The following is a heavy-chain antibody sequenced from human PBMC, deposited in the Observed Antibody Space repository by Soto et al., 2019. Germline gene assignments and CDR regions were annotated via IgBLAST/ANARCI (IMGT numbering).Heavy chain of an antibody. CDR2: IYYSGST. CDR3: ARSVYSSSFRIDY. J-gene: IGHJ4*02. Sequence: PSETLSLTCTVSGGSISSGGYYWSWIRQHPGKGLEWIGYIYYSGSTYYNPSLKSRVTISVDTSKNQFSLKLSSVTAADTAVYYCARSVYSSSFRIDYWGQGTLVTVSS. V-gene: IGHV4-31*03. CDR1: GGSISSGGYY. D-gene: IGHD6-6*01.